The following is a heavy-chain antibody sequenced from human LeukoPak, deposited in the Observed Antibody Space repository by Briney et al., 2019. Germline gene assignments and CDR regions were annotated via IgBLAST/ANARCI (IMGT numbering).Heavy chain of an antibody. CDR2: INGGNGDT. J-gene: IGHJ4*02. CDR1: GYTFTNHE. CDR3: TLYNF. D-gene: IGHD3/OR15-3a*01. V-gene: IGHV1-3*03. Sequence: ASVKVSCKASGYTFTNHEMHWVRQAPGQSLEWMRGINGGNGDTKYSQEFQGRVTISRDTSANTAYMELSNLRSEDMGVYYCTLYNFWGQGTLVTVSS.